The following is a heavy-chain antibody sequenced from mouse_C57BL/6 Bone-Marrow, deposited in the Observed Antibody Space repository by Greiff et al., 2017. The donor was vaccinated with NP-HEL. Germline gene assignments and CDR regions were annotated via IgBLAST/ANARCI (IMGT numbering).Heavy chain of an antibody. CDR2: SRNKANDYTT. CDR3: ASSYYYYAMVY. D-gene: IGHD1-1*01. J-gene: IGHJ4*01. CDR1: GFTFSDFY. V-gene: IGHV7-1*01. Sequence: EVKLVESGGGLVQSGRSLRLSCATSGFTFSDFYMEWVRQAPGKGLEWIAASRNKANDYTTEYSASVKGRFIVSRDTSQSILYLQMNALRAEDTAIYYCASSYYYYAMVYWGQGTSVTVSS.